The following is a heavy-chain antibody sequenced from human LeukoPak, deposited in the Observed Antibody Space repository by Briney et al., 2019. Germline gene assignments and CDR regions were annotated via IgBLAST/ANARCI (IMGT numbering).Heavy chain of an antibody. D-gene: IGHD4-17*01. CDR2: IYTSGST. Sequence: SETLSLTCTDSGGSISSYYWSWIRQPAGKGLEWIGRIYTSGSTNYNPSLKSRVTISVDKSKNQFSLKLSSVTAADTAVYYCARDRGYYGDYGFDYWGQGTLVTVSS. V-gene: IGHV4-4*07. CDR3: ARDRGYYGDYGFDY. CDR1: GGSISSYY. J-gene: IGHJ4*02.